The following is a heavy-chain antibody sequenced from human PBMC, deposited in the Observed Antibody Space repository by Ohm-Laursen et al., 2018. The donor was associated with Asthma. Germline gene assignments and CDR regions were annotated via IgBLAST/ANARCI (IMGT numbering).Heavy chain of an antibody. Sequence: GTLSLTCTVSGDPISDTYTWGWVRQPPGKGLEWVSAISGSGGSTYYADSVKGRFTISRDNSKNTLYLQMNSLRPEDTAVHYCARKMVNYGDYFDYWGQGTLVTVSS. J-gene: IGHJ4*02. V-gene: IGHV3-23*01. CDR1: GDPISDTYT. CDR2: ISGSGGST. CDR3: ARKMVNYGDYFDY. D-gene: IGHD4-17*01.